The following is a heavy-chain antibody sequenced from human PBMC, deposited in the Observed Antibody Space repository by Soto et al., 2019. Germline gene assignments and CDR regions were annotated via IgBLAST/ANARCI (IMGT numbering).Heavy chain of an antibody. D-gene: IGHD2-15*01. Sequence: QVQLVQSGAEVKKPGASVRVSCKASGYTFTSYGISWVRQAPGQGLEWMGWISGYNGNTNYAQKLQGRVTMTKDTSTRTANMELRSLRSDDTAVYYCARGYCSGGSCYTGWFDPWGQGTLVTVSS. CDR2: ISGYNGNT. J-gene: IGHJ5*02. V-gene: IGHV1-18*01. CDR1: GYTFTSYG. CDR3: ARGYCSGGSCYTGWFDP.